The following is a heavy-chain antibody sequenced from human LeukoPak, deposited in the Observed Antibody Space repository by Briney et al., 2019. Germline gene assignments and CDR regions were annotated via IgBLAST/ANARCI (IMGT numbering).Heavy chain of an antibody. CDR1: GGSISSYY. CDR2: IYTSVST. D-gene: IGHD7-27*01. J-gene: IGHJ4*02. CDR3: ARHSVGIRTYYFDY. V-gene: IGHV4-4*09. Sequence: SETLSPTCTVSGGSISSYYWSWIRQPPGKGLEWIGYIYTSVSTNYNPSLKSRVTISVDTSKNQFSLKLSSVTAADTAVYYCARHSVGIRTYYFDYWGQGTLVTVSS.